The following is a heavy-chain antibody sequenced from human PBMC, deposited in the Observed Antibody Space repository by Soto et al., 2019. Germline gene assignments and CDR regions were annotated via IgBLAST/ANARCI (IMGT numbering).Heavy chain of an antibody. V-gene: IGHV3-33*01. D-gene: IGHD6-13*01. CDR2: IWYDGSNK. CDR3: ARDDRAAAGVDSLYYFDY. CDR1: GFTFSSYG. J-gene: IGHJ4*02. Sequence: GGSLRLSCAASGFTFSSYGMHWVRQAPGKGLEWVAVIWYDGSNKYYADSVKGRFTISRDNSKNTLYLQMNSLRAEDTAVYYCARDDRAAAGVDSLYYFDYWGQGTLVTVSS.